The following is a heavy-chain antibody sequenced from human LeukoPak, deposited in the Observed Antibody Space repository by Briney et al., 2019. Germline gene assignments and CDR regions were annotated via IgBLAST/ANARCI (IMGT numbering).Heavy chain of an antibody. J-gene: IGHJ4*02. CDR2: IYYSGST. CDR3: ARGSGDGYNSYYFDY. CDR1: GGSISSYY. Sequence: SETLSLTCTVSGGSISSYYWSWIRQPPGKGLEWIGYIYYSGSTNYNPSLKSRVTISVDTSKNQFSLKLSSVTAADTAVYYCARGSGDGYNSYYFDYWGQGTLVTVSS. D-gene: IGHD5-24*01. V-gene: IGHV4-59*01.